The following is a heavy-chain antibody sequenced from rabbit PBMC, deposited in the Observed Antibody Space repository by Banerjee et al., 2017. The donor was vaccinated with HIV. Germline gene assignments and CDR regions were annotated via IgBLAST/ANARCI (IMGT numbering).Heavy chain of an antibody. V-gene: IGHV1S45*01. D-gene: IGHD1-1*01. J-gene: IGHJ4*01. CDR1: GFSFSSGYD. CDR3: ARDLPISGGYSFDL. CDR2: IYTGSGST. Sequence: QEQLVESGGGLVQPGGSLTLTCTASGFSFSSGYDMCWVRQAPGKGLEWIACIYTGSGSTTYASWAKGRFTISKTSSTAVTLQMTSLTAADTATYFCARDLPISGGYSFDLWGPGTLVTVS.